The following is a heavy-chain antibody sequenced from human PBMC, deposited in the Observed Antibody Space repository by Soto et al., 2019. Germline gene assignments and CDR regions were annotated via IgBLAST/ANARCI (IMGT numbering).Heavy chain of an antibody. CDR1: GGTISGYY. V-gene: IGHV4-4*07. CDR3: ARGKRFSDWFDP. CDR2: IYSSGNT. J-gene: IGHJ5*02. Sequence: KPSETLSLTCSVSGGTISGYYWTWIRQPAGKGLEWIGRIYSSGNTKYNPSLQSRVTMSLDTSNNQFSLRLTSVTAADTAVYYCARGKRFSDWFDPWGQGTRVTVYS. D-gene: IGHD3-3*01.